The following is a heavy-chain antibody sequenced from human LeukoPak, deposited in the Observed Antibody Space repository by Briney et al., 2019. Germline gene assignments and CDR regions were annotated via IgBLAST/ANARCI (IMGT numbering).Heavy chain of an antibody. CDR3: ARDPYDNSWGLCYFDY. D-gene: IGHD3-22*01. Sequence: PGGSLRLSCAASGFTFSSYWMSWVRQAPGKGLEWVANIKQDGSDKYYVDSVKGRFTISRDNAKNSLYLQMNSLRAEDTAVYYCARDPYDNSWGLCYFDYWGQGNLVTVSS. J-gene: IGHJ4*02. V-gene: IGHV3-7*04. CDR2: IKQDGSDK. CDR1: GFTFSSYW.